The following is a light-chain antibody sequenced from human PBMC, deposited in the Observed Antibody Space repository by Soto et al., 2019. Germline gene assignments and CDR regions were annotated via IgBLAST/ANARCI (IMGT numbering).Light chain of an antibody. Sequence: DIQLTQSPSFLSASVGDRVTITCRASQGISSYLAWYQQKPRKAPKLLIYAASTLQSGVPSRFSGSGSGTEFTLTISSLQPEDFATYYCQQLNSYPRTFGQGTKVDI. CDR2: AAS. CDR1: QGISSY. V-gene: IGKV1-9*01. J-gene: IGKJ1*01. CDR3: QQLNSYPRT.